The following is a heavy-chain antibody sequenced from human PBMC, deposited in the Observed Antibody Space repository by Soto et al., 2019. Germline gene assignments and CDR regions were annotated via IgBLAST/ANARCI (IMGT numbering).Heavy chain of an antibody. J-gene: IGHJ6*03. CDR2: ISGYNGNT. Sequence: ASVKVSCKASGYTFTSYGISWVRQAPGQGLEWMGWISGYNGNTNYEQKFQGRVTMTTDRSTSTAYMELRSLRSGDTAVYYCARAVGDFWSGSWVYYYMDVWGKGTTVTVSS. CDR3: ARAVGDFWSGSWVYYYMDV. V-gene: IGHV1-18*01. D-gene: IGHD3-3*01. CDR1: GYTFTSYG.